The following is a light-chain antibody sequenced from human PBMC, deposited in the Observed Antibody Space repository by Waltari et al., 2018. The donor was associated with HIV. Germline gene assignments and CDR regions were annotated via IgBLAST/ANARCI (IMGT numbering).Light chain of an antibody. CDR1: SSDVSTYDF. J-gene: IGLJ2*01. CDR2: DVT. V-gene: IGLV2-14*03. Sequence: QSALTQPASVSGSPGQSITISCSGTSSDVSTYDFVSWYQKHPAKAPKLLIYDVTARPTGVSRRFSGSKSGSTATLTISSIHADDEADYYCSSYTTSNTVVFGPGTKLSVL. CDR3: SSYTTSNTVV.